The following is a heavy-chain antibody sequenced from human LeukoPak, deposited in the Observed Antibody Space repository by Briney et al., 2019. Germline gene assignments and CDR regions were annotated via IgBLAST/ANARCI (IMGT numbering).Heavy chain of an antibody. CDR3: ARDLGGYCSSSSCFYAFDI. D-gene: IGHD2-2*01. Sequence: ASVKVSRKASGYTFTNYAMHWVRQAPGQRLEWMGWNNAGNGNTKYSQKLQGRVTITRDTSASTVYMELSSLRSEDTAVYYCARDLGGYCSSSSCFYAFDIWGQGTMVTVSS. CDR1: GYTFTNYA. V-gene: IGHV1-3*01. J-gene: IGHJ3*02. CDR2: NNAGNGNT.